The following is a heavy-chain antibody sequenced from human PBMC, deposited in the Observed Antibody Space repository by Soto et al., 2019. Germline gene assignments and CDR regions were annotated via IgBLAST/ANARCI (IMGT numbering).Heavy chain of an antibody. V-gene: IGHV1-18*04. CDR2: ISVYSGST. Sequence: QVQLVQSGAEVKKPGASVRVSCEASGYTFTSYGISWVRQAPGQGLEWMGWISVYSGSTNYAQKLQGRVTMTTDRSTRAVYMELRSLRSDDTAVYYCARDSWGLAVPDYHYYAMDVGGQGPTVTVS. D-gene: IGHD6-19*01. J-gene: IGHJ6*02. CDR3: ARDSWGLAVPDYHYYAMDV. CDR1: GYTFTSYG.